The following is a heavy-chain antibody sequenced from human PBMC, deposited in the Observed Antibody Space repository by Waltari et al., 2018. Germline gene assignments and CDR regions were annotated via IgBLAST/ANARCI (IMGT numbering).Heavy chain of an antibody. CDR3: ARASSYYYDSSGYLVDY. V-gene: IGHV3-48*04. CDR2: ISSSSSTI. Sequence: EVQLVESGGGLVQPGGSLRLSCAASGFTFSSYSMNWVRQAPGKGLEWVSYISSSSSTIYYADSVKGRFTISRDNAKNSLYLQMNSLRAEDTAVYYCARASSYYYDSSGYLVDYWGQGTLVTVSS. D-gene: IGHD3-22*01. J-gene: IGHJ4*02. CDR1: GFTFSSYS.